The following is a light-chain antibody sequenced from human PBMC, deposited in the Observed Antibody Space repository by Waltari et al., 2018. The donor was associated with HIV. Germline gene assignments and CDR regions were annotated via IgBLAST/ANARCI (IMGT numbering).Light chain of an antibody. CDR2: DVT. CDR3: SSYAGSNNLI. V-gene: IGLV2-8*01. J-gene: IGLJ2*01. CDR1: SSDVGGYDY. Sequence: QSALTQPLSASGSPGQSVPISCNGTSSDVGGYDYVSWYQQHPGKAPKLMLYDVTKRRAGVPDRFSGSKSGSTASRTLSGLQAEDEADYYCSSYAGSNNLIFGGGTKLTVL.